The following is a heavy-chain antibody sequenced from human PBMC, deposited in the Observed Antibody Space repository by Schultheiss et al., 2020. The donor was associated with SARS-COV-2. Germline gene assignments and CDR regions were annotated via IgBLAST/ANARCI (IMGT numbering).Heavy chain of an antibody. CDR3: ARGPHNDDYGDYGALDY. CDR2: ISGSGGST. D-gene: IGHD4-17*01. Sequence: GGSLRLSCAASGFTFSSYAMSWVRQAPGKGLEWVSAISGSGGSTYYADSVKGRFTISRDNAKNTLYLQMNSLRAEDTAVYYCARGPHNDDYGDYGALDYWGQGTLVTVSS. J-gene: IGHJ4*02. V-gene: IGHV3-23*01. CDR1: GFTFSSYA.